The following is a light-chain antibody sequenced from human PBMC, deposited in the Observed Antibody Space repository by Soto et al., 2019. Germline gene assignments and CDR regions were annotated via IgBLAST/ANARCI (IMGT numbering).Light chain of an antibody. CDR1: QSVSIW. CDR3: QQAASFPIT. CDR2: TGS. Sequence: EIQMTQSPSTLSASEGDRVTISCRASQSVSIWLAWYQQKPGKAPNLLIYTGSSLQSGVPSRFSGSGSGTDFTLTINSLQPEDFATYYCQQAASFPITFGQGTRLEI. J-gene: IGKJ5*01. V-gene: IGKV1-12*01.